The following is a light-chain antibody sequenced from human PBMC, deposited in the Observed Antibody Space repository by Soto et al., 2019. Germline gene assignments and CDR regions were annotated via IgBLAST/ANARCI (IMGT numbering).Light chain of an antibody. J-gene: IGKJ1*01. CDR2: AAS. Sequence: DIQMTQSPSSVSASAGDRVTITCRASQSISMYLNWYQQKPGKAPKLLIYAASNLQSGVPSRFSGSGSETDYTLTISSLQPEDFATYYCQPSYTTPPWTFGQGTKV. CDR3: QPSYTTPPWT. CDR1: QSISMY. V-gene: IGKV1-39*01.